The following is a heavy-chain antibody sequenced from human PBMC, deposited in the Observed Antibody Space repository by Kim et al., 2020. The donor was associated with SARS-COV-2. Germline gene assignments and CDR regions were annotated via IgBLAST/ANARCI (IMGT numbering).Heavy chain of an antibody. CDR3: ARVEGAYCSGGSCYDANWFDP. CDR1: GYTFTSYG. CDR2: ISAYNGNT. V-gene: IGHV1-18*04. J-gene: IGHJ5*02. Sequence: ASVKVSCKASGYTFTSYGISWVRQAPGQGLEWMGWISAYNGNTNYAQKLQGRVTMTTDTSTSTAYMELRSLRSDDTAVYYCARVEGAYCSGGSCYDANWFDPWGQGTLVTVSS. D-gene: IGHD2-15*01.